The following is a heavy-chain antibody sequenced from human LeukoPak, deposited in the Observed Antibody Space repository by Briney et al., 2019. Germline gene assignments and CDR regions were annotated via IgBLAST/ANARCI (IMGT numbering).Heavy chain of an antibody. CDR2: INPNSGGT. J-gene: IGHJ4*02. CDR1: GYTFTSYY. CDR3: ARVFYXXYXRDY. V-gene: IGHV1-2*02. Sequence: ASVNVSCKASGYTFTSYYMHWVRQAPGQGLEWMGWINPNSGGTNYAQKFQGRVTMTRDTSISTAYMELSRLRSDDTAVYHCARVFYXXYXRDYWGQGTLVTVSS. D-gene: IGHD4-11*01.